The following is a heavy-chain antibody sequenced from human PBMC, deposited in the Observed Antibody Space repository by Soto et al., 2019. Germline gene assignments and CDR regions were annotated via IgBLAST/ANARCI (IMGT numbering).Heavy chain of an antibody. CDR1: GFTFSSYG. Sequence: PGGSLRLSCAASGFTFSSYGMHWVRQAPGKGLEWVAVIWYDGSNKYYADSVKGRFTISRDNSKNTLYLEMNSPRAEDTAVYYCVRQGFGALHGLVDVWGQGTTVTVSS. CDR3: VRQGFGALHGLVDV. V-gene: IGHV3-33*01. CDR2: IWYDGSNK. J-gene: IGHJ6*02. D-gene: IGHD3-10*01.